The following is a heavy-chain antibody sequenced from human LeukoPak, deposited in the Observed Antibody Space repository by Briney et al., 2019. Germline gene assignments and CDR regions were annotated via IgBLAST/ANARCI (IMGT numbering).Heavy chain of an antibody. V-gene: IGHV3-23*01. J-gene: IGHJ4*02. D-gene: IGHD3-10*01. CDR2: ISGSGGYT. CDR1: KFTFSTFS. Sequence: PGGSLRLSCAASKFTFSTFSMSWVRQAPGKGLEWVSSISGSGGYTYYADSVKGRFTISRDNSKNTLYLQMNSLRAEDTAVYYCARSSRFGEFIDYWGQGTLVTVSS. CDR3: ARSSRFGEFIDY.